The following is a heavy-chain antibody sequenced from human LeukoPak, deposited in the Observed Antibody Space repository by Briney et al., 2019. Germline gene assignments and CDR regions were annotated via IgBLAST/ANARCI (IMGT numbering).Heavy chain of an antibody. CDR2: VSSSSSYI. Sequence: PGGSLRLSCAASGFTFSSYSMNWVRQAPGKGLEWVSSVSSSSSYIYYADSVKGRFTISRDNAKNSLYLQMNSLRAEDTAVYYCARAGRDLGYYHDYWGQGTLVTVSS. V-gene: IGHV3-21*04. J-gene: IGHJ4*02. CDR1: GFTFSSYS. D-gene: IGHD5-12*01. CDR3: ARAGRDLGYYHDY.